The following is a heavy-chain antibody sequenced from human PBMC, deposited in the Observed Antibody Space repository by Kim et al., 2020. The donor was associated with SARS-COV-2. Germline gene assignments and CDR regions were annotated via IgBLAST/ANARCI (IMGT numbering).Heavy chain of an antibody. Sequence: GRFTISRDNAKNSLYLQMNSLRAEDTAVYYCARDVITIFGVVITGRWFDPWGQGTLVTVSS. J-gene: IGHJ5*02. D-gene: IGHD3-3*01. V-gene: IGHV3-11*06. CDR3: ARDVITIFGVVITGRWFDP.